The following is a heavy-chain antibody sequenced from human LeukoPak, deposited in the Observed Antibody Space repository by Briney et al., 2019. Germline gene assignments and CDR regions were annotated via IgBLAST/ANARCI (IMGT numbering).Heavy chain of an antibody. CDR1: GGTFSSYA. D-gene: IGHD2-2*01. J-gene: IGHJ6*02. CDR3: ATHGGYCSSTSCSRMGYYYYYGMDV. CDR2: IIPIFGTA. Sequence: ASVKVSCKASGGTFSSYAISWVRQAPGQGLEWMGGIIPIFGTANYAQKFQGRVTITADESASTAYMELSSLRSEDTAVYYCATHGGYCSSTSCSRMGYYYYYGMDVWAKGPRSPSP. V-gene: IGHV1-69*13.